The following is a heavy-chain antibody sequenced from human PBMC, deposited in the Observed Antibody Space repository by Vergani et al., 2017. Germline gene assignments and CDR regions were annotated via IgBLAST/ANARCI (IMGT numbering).Heavy chain of an antibody. D-gene: IGHD6-19*01. V-gene: IGHV3-23*04. CDR3: AKDYDPELEYSSGCVDY. Sequence: VQLVESGGGVVQPGRSLRLSCAASGFTFSSYAMSWVRQAPGKGLEWVSAISGSGGSTYYADSVKGRFTISRDNSKNTLYLQMNSLRAEDTAVYYCAKDYDPELEYSSGCVDYWGQGTLVTVSS. CDR1: GFTFSSYA. CDR2: ISGSGGST. J-gene: IGHJ4*02.